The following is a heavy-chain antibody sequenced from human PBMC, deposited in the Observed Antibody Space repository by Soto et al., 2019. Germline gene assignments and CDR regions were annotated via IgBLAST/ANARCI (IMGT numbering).Heavy chain of an antibody. D-gene: IGHD1-26*01. CDR2: ISSSSSTI. CDR3: ARDADYYDI. J-gene: IGHJ3*02. V-gene: IGHV3-48*01. CDR1: GFTFSSYS. Sequence: PGGSLRLSCAASGFTFSSYSMNWVRQAPGKGLEWVSYISSSSSTIYYADSVKGRFTISRDNAKNSLYPQMNSLRAEDTAVYYCARDADYYDIWGQGTMVTVSS.